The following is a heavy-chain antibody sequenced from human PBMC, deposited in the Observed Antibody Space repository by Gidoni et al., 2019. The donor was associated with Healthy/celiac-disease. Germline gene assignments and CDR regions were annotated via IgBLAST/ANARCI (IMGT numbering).Heavy chain of an antibody. V-gene: IGHV3-30-3*01. CDR3: ARDLNYYDSSGYQYYFDY. D-gene: IGHD3-22*01. CDR2: ISYDGSNK. CDR1: GFTFSSYA. J-gene: IGHJ4*02. Sequence: QVQLVESGGGVVQPGRSLRLSCAASGFTFSSYAMHWVRQAPGKGLEWVAVISYDGSNKYYADSVKGLFTISRDNSKNTLYLQMNSLRAEDTAVYYCARDLNYYDSSGYQYYFDYWGQGTLVTVSS.